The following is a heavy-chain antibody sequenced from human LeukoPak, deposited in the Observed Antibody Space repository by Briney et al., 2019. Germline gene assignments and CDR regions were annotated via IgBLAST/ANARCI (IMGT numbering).Heavy chain of an antibody. CDR3: ARVGIAAAGTCDY. Sequence: PGGSLRLSCAASGFTFSSYSMNWVRQAAGKGLEWVSSISSSSSYIYYADSVKGRFTISRDNAKNSLYLQMNSLRAEDTAVYYCARVGIAAAGTCDYWGQGTLVTVSS. J-gene: IGHJ4*02. V-gene: IGHV3-21*01. D-gene: IGHD6-13*01. CDR1: GFTFSSYS. CDR2: ISSSSSYI.